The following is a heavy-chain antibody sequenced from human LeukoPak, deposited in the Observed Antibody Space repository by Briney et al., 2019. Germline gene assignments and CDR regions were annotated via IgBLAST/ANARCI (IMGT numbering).Heavy chain of an antibody. D-gene: IGHD3-10*01. J-gene: IGHJ5*02. CDR3: ARASYGSGNWFDP. CDR2: IYYSGST. CDR1: GGSISSYY. V-gene: IGHV4-59*01. Sequence: SETLSLTCTVSGGSISSYYWSWIRQPPGKGLEWIGYIYYSGSTNYNPSLKSRVTISVDTSKNQFSLKLSSVTAADTAVYYCARASYGSGNWFDPWGQGTLVTVSS.